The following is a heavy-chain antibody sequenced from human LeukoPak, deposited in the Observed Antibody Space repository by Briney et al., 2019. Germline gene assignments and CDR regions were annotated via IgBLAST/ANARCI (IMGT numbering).Heavy chain of an antibody. Sequence: SQTLSLTCTVSGGSISSGDYYWSWIRQPPGKGLEWIGYIYYSGSTYYNPSLKSRVTISVDTSKNQFSLKLSSVTAADTAVYYCARHMVRTPYYFDYWGQGTLVTVSS. J-gene: IGHJ4*02. V-gene: IGHV4-30-4*01. CDR3: ARHMVRTPYYFDY. CDR2: IYYSGST. D-gene: IGHD2-21*01. CDR1: GGSISSGDYY.